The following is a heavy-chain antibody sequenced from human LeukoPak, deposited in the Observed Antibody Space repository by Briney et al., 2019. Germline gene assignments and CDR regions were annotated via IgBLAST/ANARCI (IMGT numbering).Heavy chain of an antibody. CDR1: GYTFTSYG. D-gene: IGHD3-9*01. J-gene: IGHJ6*04. CDR3: ARDVRLRYFDWLLYNYYYYGMDV. CDR2: ISAYNGNT. V-gene: IGHV1-18*04. Sequence: GASVKVSCKASGYTFTSYGISWVRQAPGQGLEWMGWISAYNGNTNYAQKLQSRVTVTTDTSTSTAYMELRSLRSDDTAVYYCARDVRLRYFDWLLYNYYYYGMDVWGKGTTVTVSS.